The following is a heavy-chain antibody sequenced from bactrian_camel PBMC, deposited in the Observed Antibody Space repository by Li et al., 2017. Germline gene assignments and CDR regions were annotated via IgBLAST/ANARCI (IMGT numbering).Heavy chain of an antibody. CDR2: IDPDGTT. J-gene: IGHJ4*01. CDR3: AAGEDRVGGGWWALARLRPGKYKY. V-gene: IGHV3S26*01. CDR1: GDTITKYC. D-gene: IGHD7*01. Sequence: HVQLVESGGGSVQAGGSLRLSCEASGDTITKYCMAWFRQAPGKEHEGVTAIDPDGTTSIDDSVKGRFTISKDNARNILYLHMDSLTPDDTGMYYCAAGEDRVGGGWWALARLRPGKYKYWGQGTQVTVS.